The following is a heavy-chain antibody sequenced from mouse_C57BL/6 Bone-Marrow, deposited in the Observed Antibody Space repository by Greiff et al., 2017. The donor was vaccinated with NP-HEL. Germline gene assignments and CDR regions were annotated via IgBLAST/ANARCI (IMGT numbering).Heavy chain of an antibody. V-gene: IGHV1-52*01. J-gene: IGHJ3*01. Sequence: QVQLQQPGAELVRPGSSVKLSCKASGYTFTSYWMHWVKQRPIQGLEWIGNIDPSDSETHYNQKFKDKATLTVDKSSSTAYMQLSSLTSEDSAVYCCAREGLLSTGFAYWGQGTLVTVSA. CDR3: AREGLLSTGFAY. CDR2: IDPSDSET. CDR1: GYTFTSYW. D-gene: IGHD5-1*01.